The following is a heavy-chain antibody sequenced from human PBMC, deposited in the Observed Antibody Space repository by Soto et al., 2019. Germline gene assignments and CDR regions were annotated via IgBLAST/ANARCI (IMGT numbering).Heavy chain of an antibody. CDR2: TSYDGNNK. CDR1: GFRFKSFV. D-gene: IGHD3-16*01. V-gene: IGHV3-30*19. J-gene: IGHJ4*02. Sequence: QVQLVESGGGVVQPGTSLRLSCAASGFRFKSFVMHWVRQAPGKGLEWVAFTSYDGNNKDYGDSVKGRFTVSRDNSQNPLHLQMDFLRTENTALYYCARWGTTGGFDLWGQGTLVSVSS. CDR3: ARWGTTGGFDL.